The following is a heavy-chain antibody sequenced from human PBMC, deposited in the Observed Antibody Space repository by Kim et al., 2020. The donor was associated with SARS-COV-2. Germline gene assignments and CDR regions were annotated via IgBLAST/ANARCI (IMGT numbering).Heavy chain of an antibody. D-gene: IGHD2-2*01. J-gene: IGHJ6*02. V-gene: IGHV3-15*01. CDR3: TTGGVVPAAYYHYYGMDV. CDR2: IKSKTDGGTT. CDR1: GFTFSNAW. Sequence: GGSLRLSCAASGFTFSNAWMSWVRQAPGKGLEWVGRIKSKTDGGTTDYAAPVKGRFTISRDDSKNTLYLQMNSLKTEDTAVYYCTTGGVVPAAYYHYYGMDVWGQGTTVTVSS.